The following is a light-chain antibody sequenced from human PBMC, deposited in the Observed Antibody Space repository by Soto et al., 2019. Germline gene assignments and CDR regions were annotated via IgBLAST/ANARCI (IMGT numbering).Light chain of an antibody. Sequence: EIVLTQSTATLSLSPGERATLSCRASQSVSSYLAWYQQKPGQAPRLLIYDASNRATGIPARFSGSGSGTDFTLTIISLEPEDFAVYYCQQRSNWLTFGGGTKVEIK. V-gene: IGKV3-11*01. J-gene: IGKJ4*01. CDR1: QSVSSY. CDR2: DAS. CDR3: QQRSNWLT.